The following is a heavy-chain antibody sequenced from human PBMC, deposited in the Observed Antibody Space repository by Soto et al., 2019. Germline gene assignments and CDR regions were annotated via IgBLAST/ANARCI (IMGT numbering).Heavy chain of an antibody. J-gene: IGHJ6*02. CDR3: TRDKSIFGVVIIRSYYYYGMDV. V-gene: IGHV3-49*03. CDR2: IRSKAYGGTT. D-gene: IGHD3-3*01. CDR1: GFTFGDYA. Sequence: SLRLSCTASGFTFGDYAMSWFRQAPGKGLEWVGFIRSKAYGGTTEYAASVKGRFTISRDDSKSIAYLQMNSLKTEDTAVYYCTRDKSIFGVVIIRSYYYYGMDVWGQGTTVTVSS.